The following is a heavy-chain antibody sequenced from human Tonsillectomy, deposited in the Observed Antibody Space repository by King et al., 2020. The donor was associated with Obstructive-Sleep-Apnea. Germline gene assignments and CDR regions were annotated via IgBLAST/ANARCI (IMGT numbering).Heavy chain of an antibody. J-gene: IGHJ4*02. D-gene: IGHD3-22*01. CDR1: GGSISSYY. Sequence: QLQESGPGLVKPSETLSLTCTVSGGSISSYYWSWIRQPPGKGLEWIGYIYYSGSTNYNPSLKSRVTISVDTSKNQFSLKLSSVTAADTAVYYCARHFRYYDSSGLFDYWGQGTLGTVSS. V-gene: IGHV4-59*08. CDR2: IYYSGST. CDR3: ARHFRYYDSSGLFDY.